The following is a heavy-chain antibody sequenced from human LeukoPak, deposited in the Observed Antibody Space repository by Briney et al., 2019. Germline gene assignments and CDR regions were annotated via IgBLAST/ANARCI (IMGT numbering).Heavy chain of an antibody. J-gene: IGHJ5*02. Sequence: QAGGSLRLSCVASGFTFSSYAMNWVRQAPRKGLEWVSTISASGINTYYADSVKGRFTISRDNSKNTLYLQMNSLRAEDTAVYYCAKEGCSSTSCYYGGGENWFDPWGQGTLVTVSS. CDR3: AKEGCSSTSCYYGGGENWFDP. CDR1: GFTFSSYA. D-gene: IGHD2-2*01. CDR2: ISASGINT. V-gene: IGHV3-23*01.